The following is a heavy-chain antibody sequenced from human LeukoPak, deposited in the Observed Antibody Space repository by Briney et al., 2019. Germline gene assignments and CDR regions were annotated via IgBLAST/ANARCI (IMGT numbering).Heavy chain of an antibody. J-gene: IGHJ3*02. CDR3: ARDWAVTFGGVIVDIHAFDI. CDR1: GFTFSSYS. Sequence: NPGGSLRLXCAASGFTFSSYSMNWVRQAPGKGLEWVSSISSSSSYIYYADSVKGRFTISRDNAKNSLYLQMNSLRAEDTAVYYCARDWAVTFGGVIVDIHAFDIWGQGTMVTVSS. D-gene: IGHD3-16*02. CDR2: ISSSSSYI. V-gene: IGHV3-21*01.